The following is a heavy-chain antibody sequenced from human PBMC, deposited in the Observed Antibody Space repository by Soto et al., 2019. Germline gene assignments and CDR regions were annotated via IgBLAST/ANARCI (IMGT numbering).Heavy chain of an antibody. V-gene: IGHV3-23*01. CDR3: AKDFALPNNHYYASRRPKTYYYYGMDV. CDR1: GFTFSSYA. Sequence: GGSLRLSCAASGFTFSSYAMSWVRQAPGKGLEWVSAISGSGGSTYYADSVKGRFTISRDNSKNTLYLQMNSLRAEDTAVYYCAKDFALPNNHYYASRRPKTYYYYGMDVWGQGTTVTVSS. J-gene: IGHJ6*02. CDR2: ISGSGGST. D-gene: IGHD1-26*01.